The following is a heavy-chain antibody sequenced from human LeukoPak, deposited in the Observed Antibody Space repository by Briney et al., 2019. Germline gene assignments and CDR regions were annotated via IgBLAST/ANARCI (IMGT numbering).Heavy chain of an antibody. V-gene: IGHV1-69*04. J-gene: IGHJ4*02. D-gene: IGHD4-23*01. CDR3: ARSIGGNKGYYFDY. Sequence: GSSVKVSCKASGGTFSSYAISWVRQAPGQGLEWMGRIIPIRGIANYAQKFQGRVTITADKSTSTAYMELSSLRSEDTAVYYCARSIGGNKGYYFDYWGQGTLVTVSS. CDR2: IIPIRGIA. CDR1: GGTFSSYA.